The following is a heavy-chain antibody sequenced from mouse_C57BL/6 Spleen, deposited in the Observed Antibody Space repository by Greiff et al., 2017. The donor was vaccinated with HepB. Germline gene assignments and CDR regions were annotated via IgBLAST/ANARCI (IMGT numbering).Heavy chain of an antibody. Sequence: QVQLQQPGAELVRPGSSVKLSCKASGYTFTSYWMHWVKQRPIQGLEWIGNINPSDSETHYNQKFKDKATLTVDKSSSTAYMQLSSLTSEDSAVYYCARKDGNGGGFAYWGQGTLVTVSA. CDR2: INPSDSET. J-gene: IGHJ3*01. CDR1: GYTFTSYW. V-gene: IGHV1-52*01. CDR3: ARKDGNGGGFAY.